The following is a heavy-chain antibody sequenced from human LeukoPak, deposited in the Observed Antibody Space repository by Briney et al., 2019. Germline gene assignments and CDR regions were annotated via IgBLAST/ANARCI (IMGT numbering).Heavy chain of an antibody. D-gene: IGHD6-13*01. CDR2: IIPIFGTA. Sequence: SVKVSCKASGGTFSSYAISWVRQAPGQGLEWMGGIIPIFGTANDAQKFQGRVTITTDESTSTAYMELSSLRSEDTAVYYCARAGIAAAWEIDYWGQGTLVTVSS. J-gene: IGHJ4*02. CDR3: ARAGIAAAWEIDY. CDR1: GGTFSSYA. V-gene: IGHV1-69*05.